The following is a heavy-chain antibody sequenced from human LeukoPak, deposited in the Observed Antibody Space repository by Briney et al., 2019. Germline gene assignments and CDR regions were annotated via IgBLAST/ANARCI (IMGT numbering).Heavy chain of an antibody. Sequence: GGSLRLSCAASGFTFSSYSMNWVRQAPGKGLEWVSYLSSSSSTIYYADSVKSRFTISRDNAKNSLYLQMNSLRAEDTAVYYCARPRYCSSTSCSWYDYWGQGTLVTVSS. CDR2: LSSSSSTI. V-gene: IGHV3-48*01. J-gene: IGHJ4*02. CDR3: ARPRYCSSTSCSWYDY. D-gene: IGHD2-2*01. CDR1: GFTFSSYS.